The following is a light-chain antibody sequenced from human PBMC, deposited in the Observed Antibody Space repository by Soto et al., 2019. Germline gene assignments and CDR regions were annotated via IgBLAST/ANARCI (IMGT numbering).Light chain of an antibody. V-gene: IGKV4-1*01. CDR1: QSVLYSSNNKNY. CDR2: WAS. Sequence: DIVMTQSPDSVTASLGERATINCKSSQSVLYSSNNKNYLAWYQRKPGQPPNLLIYWASTRESGVPDRFSGSGSGTNFTLTISSLLAEDVAVYFCQQYYSTPRTFGQGTRVEIK. CDR3: QQYYSTPRT. J-gene: IGKJ1*01.